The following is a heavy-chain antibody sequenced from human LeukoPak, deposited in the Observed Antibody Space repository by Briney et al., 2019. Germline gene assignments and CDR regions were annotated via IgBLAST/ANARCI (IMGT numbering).Heavy chain of an antibody. Sequence: PGGSLRLSCAASGFTFSSYWMSWVRQAPGKGLEWVANIKQDGSEKYYVDSVKGRFTISRDNAKNSLYLQMNSLRAEDTAVYYCARDFKYSYDFWSVPNYFDYWGQGTLVTVSS. CDR3: ARDFKYSYDFWSVPNYFDY. J-gene: IGHJ4*02. V-gene: IGHV3-7*01. CDR1: GFTFSSYW. CDR2: IKQDGSEK. D-gene: IGHD3-3*01.